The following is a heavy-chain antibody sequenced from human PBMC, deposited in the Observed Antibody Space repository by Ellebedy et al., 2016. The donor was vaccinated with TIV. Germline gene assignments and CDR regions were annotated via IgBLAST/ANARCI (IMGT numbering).Heavy chain of an antibody. CDR1: GFTFSSYA. V-gene: IGHV3-30-3*01. J-gene: IGHJ4*02. Sequence: GESLKISCAASGFTFSSYAMHWVRQAPGKGLEWVAVISYDGSNKYYADSVKGRFTISRDNSKNTLYLQMNSLRAEDTAVYYCARDSPAYDSSGYYRYWGQGTLVTVSS. D-gene: IGHD3-22*01. CDR2: ISYDGSNK. CDR3: ARDSPAYDSSGYYRY.